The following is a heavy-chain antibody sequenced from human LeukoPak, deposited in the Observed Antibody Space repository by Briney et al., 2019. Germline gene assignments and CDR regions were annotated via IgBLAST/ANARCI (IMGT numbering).Heavy chain of an antibody. Sequence: SETLSLTCSVSGGSVSSYYWSCIRQSPGKGLEWIGYIHNSGRTNYNPSLKSRVTGFVDTSKNQVSLRLSSVTAADTAVYYCARHGTISSESYFDYWGQGALVTVSS. CDR1: GGSVSSYY. CDR2: IHNSGRT. CDR3: ARHGTISSESYFDY. D-gene: IGHD1-14*01. V-gene: IGHV4-59*08. J-gene: IGHJ4*02.